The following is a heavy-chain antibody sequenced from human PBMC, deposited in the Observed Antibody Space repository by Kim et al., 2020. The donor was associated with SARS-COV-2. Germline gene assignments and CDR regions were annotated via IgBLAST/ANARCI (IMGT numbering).Heavy chain of an antibody. J-gene: IGHJ4*02. CDR2: ISGSGSKT. D-gene: IGHD6-19*01. CDR1: GFTFTDYA. V-gene: IGHV3-23*01. Sequence: GGSLRLSCAASGFTFTDYAMSWVRLAPGKGLEWVSSISGSGSKTYYADSVKGRFTISRDNSKDTLYLQMSSLRVEDTTVYYCAKDGGGWLTSGWYYFDYWGQGTRVTVSS. CDR3: AKDGGGWLTSGWYYFDY.